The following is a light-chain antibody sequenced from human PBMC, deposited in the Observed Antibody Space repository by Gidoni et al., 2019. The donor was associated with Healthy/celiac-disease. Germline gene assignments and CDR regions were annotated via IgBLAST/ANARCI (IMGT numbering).Light chain of an antibody. CDR1: QSVSSSY. J-gene: IGKJ4*01. V-gene: IGKV3-20*01. CDR2: GAS. Sequence: EIVLTQSPGTLSLSPGERATLSCRASQSVSSSYLAWYHQKPGQAPRLLIYGASSRATGIPDRFSCSGSGTDFTLTISRLEPEDFAVYYCQQYGSSPLTFXGXTQVEIK. CDR3: QQYGSSPLT.